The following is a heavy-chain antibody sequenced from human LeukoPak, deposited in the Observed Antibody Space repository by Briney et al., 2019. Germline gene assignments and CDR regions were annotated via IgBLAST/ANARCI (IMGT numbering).Heavy chain of an antibody. D-gene: IGHD6-19*01. CDR3: AKDHSSGWPYCFPY. Sequence: GGSLSLSCAASGFTFSSYAMSWVRQAPGKGLEWVSAISASGGSTYYADSVKGRFTISRDNSKNTLFLQMNSLRAEDTAVYYCAKDHSSGWPYCFPYWGQGTLVTVSP. CDR2: ISASGGST. J-gene: IGHJ4*02. V-gene: IGHV3-23*01. CDR1: GFTFSSYA.